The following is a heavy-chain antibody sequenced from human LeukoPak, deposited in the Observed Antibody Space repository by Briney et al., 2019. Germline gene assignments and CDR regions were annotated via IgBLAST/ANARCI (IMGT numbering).Heavy chain of an antibody. Sequence: GGSLRLSCAASGFTFSSYSMNWVRQAPGKGLEWVSSISSSSSYIYYADSVKGRFTISRDNAKNSLYLQMNSLRAEDTAVYYCARDSPRSWFDPWAREPWSPSPQ. J-gene: IGHJ5*02. CDR1: GFTFSSYS. CDR2: ISSSSSYI. V-gene: IGHV3-21*01. CDR3: ARDSPRSWFDP. D-gene: IGHD3-10*01.